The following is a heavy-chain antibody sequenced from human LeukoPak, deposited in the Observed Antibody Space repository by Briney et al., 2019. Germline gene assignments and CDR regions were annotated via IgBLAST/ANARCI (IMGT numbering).Heavy chain of an antibody. Sequence: SGTLSHTCSVSGGSISSSNWWSWVRQPPGKGLEWIGEIYHSGSTNYNPSLKSRVTISADKSKNQVSLNLTSVTAADTAVYYCARLSVIVGAALEYYYYYMDVWGQGTTVTVSS. V-gene: IGHV4-4*02. CDR2: IYHSGST. D-gene: IGHD1-26*01. CDR3: ARLSVIVGAALEYYYYYMDV. J-gene: IGHJ6*03. CDR1: GGSISSSNW.